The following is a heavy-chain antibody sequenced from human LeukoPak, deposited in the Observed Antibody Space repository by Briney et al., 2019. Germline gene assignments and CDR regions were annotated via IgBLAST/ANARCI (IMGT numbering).Heavy chain of an antibody. J-gene: IGHJ4*02. CDR1: GYTFTSYG. V-gene: IGHV3-30*01. CDR3: ARRDSSGYYFFDY. Sequence: SCKASGYTFTSYGISWVRQAPGKGLEWVAVISYDGSNKYYADSVKGRFTISRDNSKNTLYLQMNSLRAEDTAVYYCARRDSSGYYFFDYWGQGTLVTVSS. CDR2: ISYDGSNK. D-gene: IGHD3-22*01.